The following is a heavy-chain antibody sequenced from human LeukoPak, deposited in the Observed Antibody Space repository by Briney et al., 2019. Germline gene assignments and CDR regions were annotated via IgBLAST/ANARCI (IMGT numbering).Heavy chain of an antibody. Sequence: KPGGSLRLSCAGSGFTFNNAWMTWVRQAPGKGLEWVGRIKSKTDGGTTDYAAPVKDRFTISRDDSKSTLYLQMNSLQTEDTGVYYGTTELVWFGVLAHWGQGTLATVSS. CDR2: IKSKTDGGTT. V-gene: IGHV3-15*01. CDR1: GFTFNNAW. J-gene: IGHJ4*02. D-gene: IGHD3-10*01. CDR3: TTELVWFGVLAH.